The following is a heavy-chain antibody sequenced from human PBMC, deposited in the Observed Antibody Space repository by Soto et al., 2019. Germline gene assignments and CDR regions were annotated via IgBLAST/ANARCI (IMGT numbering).Heavy chain of an antibody. Sequence: SVKVSCKASGGTFSSHAISWVRQAPGRGLEWMGGIIPIFGTTNYAQNFRARVTITADESTSTAYMELSSLTSEDTAVYYCGSVGYCSSTNCLFYYYHYGMDVGGQGTTVTVSS. V-gene: IGHV1-69*13. J-gene: IGHJ6*02. CDR2: IIPIFGTT. CDR3: GSVGYCSSTNCLFYYYHYGMDV. D-gene: IGHD2-2*03. CDR1: GGTFSSHA.